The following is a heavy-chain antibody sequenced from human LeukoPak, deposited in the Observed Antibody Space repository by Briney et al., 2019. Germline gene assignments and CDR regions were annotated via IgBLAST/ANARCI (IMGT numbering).Heavy chain of an antibody. D-gene: IGHD1-1*01. Sequence: GRSLRLSCAASGFTFSSYAMHWVRQAPGKGLEWVAVISYDGSNKYYADSVKGRFTISRDNSKNTLHLQMNSLRAGDTAVYYCARPPYNWNDGWFDPWGQGTLVTVPS. CDR1: GFTFSSYA. CDR3: ARPPYNWNDGWFDP. V-gene: IGHV3-30*04. J-gene: IGHJ5*02. CDR2: ISYDGSNK.